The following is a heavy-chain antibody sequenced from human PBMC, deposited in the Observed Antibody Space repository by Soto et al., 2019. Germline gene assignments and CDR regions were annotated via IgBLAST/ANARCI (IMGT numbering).Heavy chain of an antibody. Sequence: GGSLRLSCAASGFTVSSNYMSWVRQAPGKGLEWVSVIYSGGSTYYADSVKGRFTISRDNSKNTLYLQMNSLRAEDTAVYYCARINSGNAFDIWGQGTMVTVSS. CDR1: GFTVSSNY. V-gene: IGHV3-53*01. CDR3: ARINSGNAFDI. CDR2: IYSGGST. D-gene: IGHD6-13*01. J-gene: IGHJ3*02.